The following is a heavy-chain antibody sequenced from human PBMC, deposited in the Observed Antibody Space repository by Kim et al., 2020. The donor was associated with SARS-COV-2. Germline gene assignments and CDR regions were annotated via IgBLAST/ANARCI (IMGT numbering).Heavy chain of an antibody. V-gene: IGHV4-34*01. CDR3: ARGFLRYGSGSGGAFDI. Sequence: SETLSLTCAVYGGSFSGYYWSWIRQPPGKGLEWIGEINHSGSTNYNPSLKSRVTISVDTSKNQFSLKLSSVTAADTAVYYCARGFLRYGSGSGGAFDIWGQGTMVTVSS. D-gene: IGHD3-10*01. J-gene: IGHJ3*02. CDR2: INHSGST. CDR1: GGSFSGYY.